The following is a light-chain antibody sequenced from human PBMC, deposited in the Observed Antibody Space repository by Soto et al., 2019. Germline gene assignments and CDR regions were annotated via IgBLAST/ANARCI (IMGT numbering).Light chain of an antibody. Sequence: QSALTQPASVSGSPGQSITISCSGTPSDIGAYNYVSWYQHLPGKAPEVIIYDVTNRPSGVSSRFSGSNSGTTASLTISGTQAEDEANYYCGSYTISSPLMIFGGGTKLTVL. CDR2: DVT. CDR3: GSYTISSPLMI. V-gene: IGLV2-14*03. CDR1: PSDIGAYNY. J-gene: IGLJ2*01.